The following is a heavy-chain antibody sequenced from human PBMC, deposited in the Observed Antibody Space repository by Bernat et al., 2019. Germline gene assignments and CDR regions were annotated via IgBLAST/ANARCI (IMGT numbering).Heavy chain of an antibody. D-gene: IGHD5-18*01. V-gene: IGHV3-64D*06. J-gene: IGHJ4*02. CDR3: VRDRAIDY. CDR1: GFTFSSSY. Sequence: EVQFVESGGGLVQPGGSLRLSCSVSGFTFSSSYMHWVRQAAGKGPEYISSISGNGDITYYADSVKGRFTVSRDNSKNTLHLQMSSLGTEDTGVYYCVRDRAIDYWGQGILVTVSS. CDR2: ISGNGDIT.